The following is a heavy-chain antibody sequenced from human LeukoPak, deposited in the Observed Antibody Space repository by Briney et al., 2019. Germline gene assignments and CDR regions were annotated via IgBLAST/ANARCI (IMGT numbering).Heavy chain of an antibody. Sequence: ASVTVSCKASGYTFTGYYMHWVRQAPGQGLEWMGWINPNSGGTNYAQKFQGRVTMTRDTSISTAYMELSRLRSDDTAVYYCARDFMTTVTTTLGDYWGQGTLVTVSS. CDR1: GYTFTGYY. J-gene: IGHJ4*02. CDR2: INPNSGGT. CDR3: ARDFMTTVTTTLGDY. V-gene: IGHV1-2*02. D-gene: IGHD4-17*01.